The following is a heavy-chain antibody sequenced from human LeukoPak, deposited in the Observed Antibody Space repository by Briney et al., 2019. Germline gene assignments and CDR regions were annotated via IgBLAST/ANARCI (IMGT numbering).Heavy chain of an antibody. CDR1: GYTFTSYY. J-gene: IGHJ4*01. CDR3: ARDAVRGGMITFGGVHRYFDY. V-gene: IGHV1-46*01. Sequence: ASVKVSCKASGYTFTSYYMHWVRQAPGQGLEWMGIINPSGGSTSYAQKFQGRVTMTRDTSISTAYLELSRLRSDDTAVYYCARDAVRGGMITFGGVHRYFDYWGQGTLVTVSS. CDR2: INPSGGST. D-gene: IGHD3-16*01.